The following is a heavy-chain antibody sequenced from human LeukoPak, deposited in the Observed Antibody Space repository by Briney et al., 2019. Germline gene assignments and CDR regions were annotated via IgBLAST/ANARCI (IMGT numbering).Heavy chain of an antibody. Sequence: KPSETLSLTCTVSGGSISSYYWSWIRQPPGKGLEWIGYIYYSGSTNYNPSLKSRVTISVDTSKNQFSLKLSPVTAADTAVYYCARGVRYCSSTSCPYYYYYYMDVWGKGTTVTVSS. J-gene: IGHJ6*03. V-gene: IGHV4-59*01. D-gene: IGHD2-2*01. CDR1: GGSISSYY. CDR2: IYYSGST. CDR3: ARGVRYCSSTSCPYYYYYYMDV.